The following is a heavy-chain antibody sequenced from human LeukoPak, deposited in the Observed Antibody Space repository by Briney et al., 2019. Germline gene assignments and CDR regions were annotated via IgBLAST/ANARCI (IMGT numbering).Heavy chain of an antibody. Sequence: GGSLKISRKGSGYIFTSYWIGWVRPMPGKGLEGVGVIYPGWYDTRYSPSFQGQVTISGDESISTAYLQCSSLKASDTAMYYCARPIPRYSGYGYFDYWGQGTLVTVSS. CDR2: IYPGWYDT. V-gene: IGHV5-51*01. D-gene: IGHD5-12*01. J-gene: IGHJ4*02. CDR3: ARPIPRYSGYGYFDY. CDR1: GYIFTSYW.